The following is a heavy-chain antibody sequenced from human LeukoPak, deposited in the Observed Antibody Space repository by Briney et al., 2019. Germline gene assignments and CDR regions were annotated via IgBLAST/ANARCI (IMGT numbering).Heavy chain of an antibody. CDR1: GYTFTGFY. D-gene: IGHD1-26*01. CDR2: INPHSGDT. J-gene: IGHJ4*02. Sequence: ASVKVSCKTSGYTFTGFYIHWVRQAPGQGLDWMGWINPHSGDTNYAPKFQGRVTITTDTSISTAYMELSSLSSDDTALYYCARVIVGATTYGYWGQGTQVTVSS. V-gene: IGHV1-2*02. CDR3: ARVIVGATTYGY.